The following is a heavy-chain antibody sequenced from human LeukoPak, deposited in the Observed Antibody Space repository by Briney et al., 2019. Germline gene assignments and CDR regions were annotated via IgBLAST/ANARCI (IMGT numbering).Heavy chain of an antibody. CDR2: ISWDGGST. J-gene: IGHJ4*02. Sequence: PGGSLRLSCAASGFIFEDYAMHWVRQAPGKGLEWVSLISWDGGSTYYADSVKGRFNIYRDKRKNYLHLQMNSLRAEDTALYYCAKDISDRAVADNYFDSWGQGTLVTVSS. V-gene: IGHV3-43D*03. D-gene: IGHD6-19*01. CDR3: AKDISDRAVADNYFDS. CDR1: GFIFEDYA.